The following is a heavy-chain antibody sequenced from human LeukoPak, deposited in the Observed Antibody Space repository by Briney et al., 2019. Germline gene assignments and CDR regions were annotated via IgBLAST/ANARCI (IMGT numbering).Heavy chain of an antibody. Sequence: PGGSLRLSCAASGFTVSSNYMSWVRQAPGKGLDGVSVIYSGGSTYYADSVKGRFTISRDNSKNTLYLQMNSLRAEDTAVYYCAREYSSGWYPRVDPWGQGTLVTVSS. CDR1: GFTVSSNY. D-gene: IGHD6-19*01. V-gene: IGHV3-66*01. J-gene: IGHJ5*02. CDR3: AREYSSGWYPRVDP. CDR2: IYSGGST.